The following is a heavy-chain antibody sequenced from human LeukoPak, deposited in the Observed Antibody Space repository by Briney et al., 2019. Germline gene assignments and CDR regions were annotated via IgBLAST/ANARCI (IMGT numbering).Heavy chain of an antibody. D-gene: IGHD5-24*01. CDR1: GGTFSSYA. Sequence: VAPVKVSCKASGGTFSSYAISWVRQAPGQGLEWMGRIIPILGIANYAQKFQGRVTITADKSTSTAYMELSSLRSEDTAVYYCARDRRWLQSENYYGMDVWGQGTTVTVSS. J-gene: IGHJ6*02. V-gene: IGHV1-69*04. CDR3: ARDRRWLQSENYYGMDV. CDR2: IIPILGIA.